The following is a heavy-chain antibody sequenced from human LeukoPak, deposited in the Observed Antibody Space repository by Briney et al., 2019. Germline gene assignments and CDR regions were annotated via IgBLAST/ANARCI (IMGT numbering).Heavy chain of an antibody. Sequence: VGSPRLSCAASGFTLSSYEMNSVRQAPGKGLEWVCRIKSKTDSGTTDYAAPVEGRYTISRDNSKNTLYLQMNSLKTDDTAVYYCTTPSGGWYSGYWGQGTLVTVSS. D-gene: IGHD6-19*01. CDR3: TTPSGGWYSGY. CDR1: GFTLSSYE. CDR2: IKSKTDSGTT. V-gene: IGHV3-15*01. J-gene: IGHJ4*02.